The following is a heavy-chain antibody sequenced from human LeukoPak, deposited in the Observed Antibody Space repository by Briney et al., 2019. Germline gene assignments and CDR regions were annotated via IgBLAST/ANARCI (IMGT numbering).Heavy chain of an antibody. CDR2: ISSSGSTI. V-gene: IGHV3-48*03. CDR3: ARAQGSSSWYYLRDRDNTTPDY. J-gene: IGHJ4*02. D-gene: IGHD6-13*01. CDR1: GFTFSSYE. Sequence: GGSLRLSCAASGFTFSSYEMNWVRQAPGKGLEWVSYISSSGSTIYYADSVKGRFTISRDNAKNSLYLQMNSLRAEDTAVYYCARAQGSSSWYYLRDRDNTTPDYWGQGTLVTVSS.